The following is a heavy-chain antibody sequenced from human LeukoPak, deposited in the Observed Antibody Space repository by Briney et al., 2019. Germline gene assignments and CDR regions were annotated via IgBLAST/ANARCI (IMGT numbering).Heavy chain of an antibody. J-gene: IGHJ5*02. V-gene: IGHV3-21*01. D-gene: IGHD3-10*01. Sequence: GGSLRLSCAASGFIFSSYSLNWVRQAPGKGLEWVSSISSSSSYIYYADSVKGRFTISRDNAKNSLYLQMNSLRAEDTAVYYCAREWGIITMVRGVIMFGFDPWGQGTLDTVSS. CDR2: ISSSSSYI. CDR3: AREWGIITMVRGVIMFGFDP. CDR1: GFIFSSYS.